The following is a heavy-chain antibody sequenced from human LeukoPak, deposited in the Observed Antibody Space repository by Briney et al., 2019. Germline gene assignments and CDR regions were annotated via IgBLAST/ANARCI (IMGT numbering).Heavy chain of an antibody. CDR1: VFTYSGSA. CDR2: IRSKANSYAT. CDR3: TSPSYDSSVSGVAY. V-gene: IGHV3-73*01. D-gene: IGHD3-22*01. Sequence: GGALRLSCATSVFTYSGSAIHWVRQASGKGLEWVGRIRSKANSYATTDVASVKGRFTISRDDSKNTAYLEMSSLKTEDTAVYYCTSPSYDSSVSGVAYWGQGTLVTVSS. J-gene: IGHJ4*02.